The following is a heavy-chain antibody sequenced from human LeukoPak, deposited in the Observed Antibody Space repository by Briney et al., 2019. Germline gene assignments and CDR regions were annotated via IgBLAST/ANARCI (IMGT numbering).Heavy chain of an antibody. J-gene: IGHJ6*03. Sequence: GASVKVFCKASGDTFSSYAISWVRQAPGQGLEWMGGIIPIFCTANYAQKFQGRVTITTDESTSTAYMELSSLRSEDRAVYYCARDPGPAMANRDYYYYYMDVWGKGTTVTVSS. D-gene: IGHD5-18*01. V-gene: IGHV1-69*05. CDR1: GDTFSSYA. CDR3: ARDPGPAMANRDYYYYYMDV. CDR2: IIPIFCTA.